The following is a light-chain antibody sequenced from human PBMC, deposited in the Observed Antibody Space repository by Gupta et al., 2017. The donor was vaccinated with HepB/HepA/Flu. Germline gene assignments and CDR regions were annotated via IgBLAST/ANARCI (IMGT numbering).Light chain of an antibody. CDR2: WAS. CDR1: QSVFQSSNKKDC. CDR3: QQSYSSPLT. J-gene: IGKJ4*01. V-gene: IGKV4-1*01. Sequence: DMGRTQYPDSMAISRGERATSNCKSSQSVFQSSNKKDCLVWYQQKPGQPPKVLISWASARESGVPDRFSCSGSGTDFTLTISLLQAEDVAVYYCQQSYSSPLTFGGGTTVEIK.